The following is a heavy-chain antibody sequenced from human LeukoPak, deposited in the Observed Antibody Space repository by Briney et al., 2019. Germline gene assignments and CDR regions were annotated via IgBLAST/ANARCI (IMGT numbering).Heavy chain of an antibody. V-gene: IGHV4-39*01. CDR3: ARHGSYGSGIPNWFDP. CDR1: GGSISSGGYY. D-gene: IGHD3-10*01. CDR2: IYYSGST. J-gene: IGHJ5*02. Sequence: SETLSLTCTVSGGSISSGGYYWSWIRQHPGKGLEWIGYIYYSGSTYYNPSLKSRVTISVDTSKNQFSLKLSSVTAADTAVYYCARHGSYGSGIPNWFDPWGQGTLVTVSS.